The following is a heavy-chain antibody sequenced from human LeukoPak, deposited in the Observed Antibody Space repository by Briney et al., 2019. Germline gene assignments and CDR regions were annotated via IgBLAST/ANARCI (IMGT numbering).Heavy chain of an antibody. CDR2: IYYSGST. CDR1: GGSISSYY. D-gene: IGHD4-17*01. V-gene: IGHV4-59*01. J-gene: IGHJ4*02. Sequence: SETLSLTCTVSGGSISSYYWSWIRQPPGKGLEWIGYIYYSGSTNYNPSLKSRVTISVDTSKNQFSLKLSSVTAADTAVYYCAREDTTVTTGGFDYWGQGTLVTVSS. CDR3: AREDTTVTTGGFDY.